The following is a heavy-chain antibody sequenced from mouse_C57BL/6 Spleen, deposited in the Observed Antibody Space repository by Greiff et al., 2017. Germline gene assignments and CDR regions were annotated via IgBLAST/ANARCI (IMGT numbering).Heavy chain of an antibody. V-gene: IGHV10-1*01. Sequence: EVQLVESGGGLVQPKGSLKLSCAASGFSFNTYAMHWVRQAPGKGLEWVARIRSKSNNYATYYADSVKDRFTISRDDSESMLYLQMNNLKTEDTAMYYCAGGNYRTWFAYWGQGTLVTVSA. CDR1: GFSFNTYA. J-gene: IGHJ3*01. CDR3: AGGNYRTWFAY. D-gene: IGHD2-1*01. CDR2: IRSKSNNYAT.